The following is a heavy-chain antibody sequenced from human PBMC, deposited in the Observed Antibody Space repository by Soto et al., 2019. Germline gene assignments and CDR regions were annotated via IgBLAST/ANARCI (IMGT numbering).Heavy chain of an antibody. CDR1: VFTFSSYD. J-gene: IGHJ6*02. D-gene: IGHD5-18*01. V-gene: IGHV3-13*01. CDR2: IGTAGDT. Sequence: WWSLRLSCSASVFTFSSYDMHWFRQATGKGLEWVSAIGTAGDTYYPGSVKGRFTISRENAKNSLYLQMNSLRAGDTAVYYCARRGYSYGYPVDYYGMDVWGQGTTVTVSS. CDR3: ARRGYSYGYPVDYYGMDV.